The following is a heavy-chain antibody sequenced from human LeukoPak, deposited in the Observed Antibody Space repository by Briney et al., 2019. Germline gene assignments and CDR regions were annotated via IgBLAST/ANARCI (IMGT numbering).Heavy chain of an antibody. CDR2: INSDGSTT. V-gene: IGHV3-74*01. CDR3: ASLQNVPSYYYYYVMDV. J-gene: IGHJ6*02. Sequence: PGGSPRLSCAASGFTFSNYWMHWVRQAPGKGLVWVSRINSDGSTTNYADSVKGRFTISRDNAKNTLFLQMNSLRAEDTAVYYCASLQNVPSYYYYYVMDVWGQGTTVTVSS. D-gene: IGHD2/OR15-2a*01. CDR1: GFTFSNYW.